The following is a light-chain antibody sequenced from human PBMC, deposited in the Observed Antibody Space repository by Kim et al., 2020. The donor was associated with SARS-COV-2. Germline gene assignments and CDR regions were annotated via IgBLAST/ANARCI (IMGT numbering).Light chain of an antibody. J-gene: IGKJ5*01. CDR2: DAS. Sequence: SLADRVTITGRASQGIRSALAWYHQKPGQPPKLLISDASNLQTGVPSRISGSGSGTEFTLTITSLQPEDFATYYCQQFKVYPFTFGPGTRLEIK. CDR1: QGIRSA. V-gene: IGKV1-13*02. CDR3: QQFKVYPFT.